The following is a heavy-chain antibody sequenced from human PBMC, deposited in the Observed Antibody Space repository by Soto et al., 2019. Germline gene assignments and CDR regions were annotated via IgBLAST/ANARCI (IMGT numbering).Heavy chain of an antibody. V-gene: IGHV3-11*06. CDR3: ARDMAISGYDLSYYYGMDV. Sequence: GSLRLSCAASGFTFSDYYMSWIRQAPGKGLEWVSYISSSSSYTNYADSVKGRFTISRDNVKNSLYLQMNSLRAEDTAVYYCARDMAISGYDLSYYYGMDVWGQGTTVTVSS. CDR1: GFTFSDYY. CDR2: ISSSSSYT. J-gene: IGHJ6*02. D-gene: IGHD5-12*01.